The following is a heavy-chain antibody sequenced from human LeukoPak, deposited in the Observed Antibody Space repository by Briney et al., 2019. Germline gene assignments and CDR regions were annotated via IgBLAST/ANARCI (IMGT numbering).Heavy chain of an antibody. CDR1: GYTFTSYA. CDR3: ARAITEVIQDNWFDP. V-gene: IGHV1-3*01. D-gene: IGHD3-16*02. CDR2: INAGNGNT. Sequence: ASVKVSCKASGYTFTSYAMHWVRQAPGQRLEWMGWINAGNGNTKYSQKFQGRVTITRDTSASTAYMELSSLRSEDTAVYYCARAITEVIQDNWFDPWGQGTLVTVSS. J-gene: IGHJ5*02.